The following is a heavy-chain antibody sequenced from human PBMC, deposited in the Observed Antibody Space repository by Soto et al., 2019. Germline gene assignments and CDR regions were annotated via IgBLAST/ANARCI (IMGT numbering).Heavy chain of an antibody. V-gene: IGHV4-34*01. CDR2: ISHSGGT. D-gene: IGHD4-17*01. CDR1: GGSFSDYY. J-gene: IGHJ5*02. CDR3: ASLSDYGDSNWFDP. Sequence: PSETLSLTCAVYGGSFSDYYWSSIRQPPGKGLEWIGEISHSGGTNYNPSLKSRLTISLDTSKNQFSLKLTSVTAADTAVYYCASLSDYGDSNWFDPWGQGTRVTVSS.